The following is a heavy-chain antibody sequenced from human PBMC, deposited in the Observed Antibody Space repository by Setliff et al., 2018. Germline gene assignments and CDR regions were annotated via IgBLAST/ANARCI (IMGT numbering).Heavy chain of an antibody. CDR1: GYTFTGHY. V-gene: IGHV1-2*02. D-gene: IGHD3-10*01. J-gene: IGHJ6*04. CDR3: ARGTDYHGSGSYWAKDV. Sequence: GASVKVSCKASGYTFTGHYIHWVRQAPGQGLEWMGWINPRTGVTNYAQKFKGRVTMTRDTSITTVYMDLSSLKSDDMAVYYCARGTDYHGSGSYWAKDVWGKGTTVTVSS. CDR2: INPRTGVT.